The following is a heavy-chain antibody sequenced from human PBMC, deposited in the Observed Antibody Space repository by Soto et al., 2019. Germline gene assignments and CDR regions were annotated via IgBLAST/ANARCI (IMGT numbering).Heavy chain of an antibody. CDR1: GFSFSSYA. CDR2: ISARGGSL. J-gene: IGHJ4*02. CDR3: ANGSIEYSASVDN. V-gene: IGHV3-23*01. D-gene: IGHD5-12*01. Sequence: EVQLLESGGGLVQPGGSLRLSCAASGFSFSSYAMVWVRQAPGKGLEWVSVISARGGSLYFADSVKGRFTISRDNSKKVLSLEMNSLRAEDTATYFCANGSIEYSASVDNWAQGTLVVVSS.